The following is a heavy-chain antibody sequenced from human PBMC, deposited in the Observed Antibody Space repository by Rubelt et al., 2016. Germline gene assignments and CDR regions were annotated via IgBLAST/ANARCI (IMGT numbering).Heavy chain of an antibody. D-gene: IGHD5-12*01. Sequence: LQLQESGPGLVKPPETLSLACTVSGTSISSTSFYWGWIRQPPGKGLEWVSSISSSSSYIYYADSVKGRFTISRDNAKNSLYLQMNSLRAADTAVYYCARAGYSGYDGIDYWGQGTLVTVSS. V-gene: IGHV3-21*01. CDR2: ISSSSSYI. CDR3: ARAGYSGYDGIDY. CDR1: GTSISSTS. J-gene: IGHJ4*02.